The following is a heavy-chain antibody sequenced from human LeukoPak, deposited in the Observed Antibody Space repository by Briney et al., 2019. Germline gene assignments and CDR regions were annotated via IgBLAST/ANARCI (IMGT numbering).Heavy chain of an antibody. V-gene: IGHV3-7*03. J-gene: IGHJ4*02. CDR1: GFTFSSYW. CDR3: AKDLVVVVAATVDH. D-gene: IGHD2-15*01. CDR2: IKQDGSEK. Sequence: GGSLRLSCTASGFTFSSYWMNWVRQAPGKGLEWVANIKQDGSEKYYVYSVKGRFTISRDNSKNTLYLQMNSLRAEDTAVYYCAKDLVVVVAATVDHWGQGTLVTVSS.